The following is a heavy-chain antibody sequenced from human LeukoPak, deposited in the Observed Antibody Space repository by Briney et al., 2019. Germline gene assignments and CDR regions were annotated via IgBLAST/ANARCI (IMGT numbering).Heavy chain of an antibody. CDR2: ISYDGSNK. Sequence: PGGSLRLSCAASGFTFSSYGMHWVRQAPGKGLEWVAVISYDGSNKYYADSVKGRFTISRDNSKNTLYLQMNSLRAEDTAVYYCAKGYYYYYGMDVWGQGTTVTVSS. V-gene: IGHV3-30*18. CDR3: AKGYYYYYGMDV. J-gene: IGHJ6*02. CDR1: GFTFSSYG.